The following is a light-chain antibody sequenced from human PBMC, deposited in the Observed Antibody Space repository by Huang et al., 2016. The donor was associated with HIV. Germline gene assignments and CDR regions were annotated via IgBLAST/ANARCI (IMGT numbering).Light chain of an antibody. CDR3: QQYNKWPPEYT. V-gene: IGKV3-15*01. CDR1: QGVNTN. CDR2: AAS. Sequence: VMMSQSPATLAASPGERVTLSCGASQGVNTNLAWYQRKPGQPPRLLIYAASTRATGVPARFAGSGSGTEFTLTSDSLQSDDFAVYYCQQYNKWPPEYTFGQGTRLEIK. J-gene: IGKJ2*01.